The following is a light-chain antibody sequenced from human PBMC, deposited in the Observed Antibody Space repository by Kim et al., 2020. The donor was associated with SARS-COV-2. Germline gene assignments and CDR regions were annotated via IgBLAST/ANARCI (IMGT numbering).Light chain of an antibody. CDR1: SSDIGDYNY. Sequence: GQSITISCTGTSSDIGDYNYVSWYRQHPGKVPKLMIYDVSQRPSGVSNRFSGSKSGNTASLTISGLQAEDEADYYCSAYAGGGISVFGTGTKVTVL. V-gene: IGLV2-14*03. CDR3: SAYAGGGISV. J-gene: IGLJ1*01. CDR2: DVS.